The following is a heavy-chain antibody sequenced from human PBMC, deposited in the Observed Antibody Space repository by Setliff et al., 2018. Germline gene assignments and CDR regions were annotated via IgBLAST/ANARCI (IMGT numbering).Heavy chain of an antibody. J-gene: IGHJ4*02. CDR3: AREVLSTVVAWDY. Sequence: GASVKVSCKASGYTLTNYYMHWVRQAPGQGLEWMGRINPNSGGTNYAQKFQGRVTITRDTSNSTDYMDLSRLTSDDTAVYYCAREVLSTVVAWDYWGQGTLVTVSS. D-gene: IGHD4-17*01. CDR1: GYTLTNYY. CDR2: INPNSGGT. V-gene: IGHV1-2*06.